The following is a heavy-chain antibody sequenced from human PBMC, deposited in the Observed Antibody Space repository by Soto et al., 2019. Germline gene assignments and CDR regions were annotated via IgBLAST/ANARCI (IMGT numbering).Heavy chain of an antibody. V-gene: IGHV3-21*01. CDR3: AREKKHQSLGGRFGMDV. D-gene: IGHD2-2*01. Sequence: GSLRLSCAVSGFIFSDFSMNWVRQAPGKGLEWVASIGSSGGYIFYADSVKGRFTISRDNAKKSLDLQINSLRAEDTAVYYCAREKKHQSLGGRFGMDVWGQGTTVTVSS. CDR1: GFIFSDFS. CDR2: IGSSGGYI. J-gene: IGHJ6*02.